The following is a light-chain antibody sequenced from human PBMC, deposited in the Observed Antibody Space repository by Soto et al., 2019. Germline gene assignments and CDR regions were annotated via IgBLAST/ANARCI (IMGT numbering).Light chain of an antibody. V-gene: IGLV6-57*04. CDR1: SGSIASNY. Sequence: NFMLTQPHSVSEPPGKTVTISCTRSSGSIASNYVQWYQQRPGSAPTTVIYEDNQRPSGVPARFSGSIDSSSNSASLTISGLKTEDEADYYCQSYDSTTVVFGGGTKLTVL. J-gene: IGLJ2*01. CDR2: EDN. CDR3: QSYDSTTVV.